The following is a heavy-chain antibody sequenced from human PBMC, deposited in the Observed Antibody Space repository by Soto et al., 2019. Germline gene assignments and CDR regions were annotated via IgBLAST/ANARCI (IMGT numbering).Heavy chain of an antibody. V-gene: IGHV3-33*01. D-gene: IGHD2-2*02. CDR3: ARDGGDIVVVPAAIPPSGAFDI. J-gene: IGHJ3*02. Sequence: GGSLRLSCAASGFTFSSYGMHWVRQAPGKGLEWVAVIWYDGSNKYYADSVKGRFTISRDNSKNTLYLQMNSLRAEDTAVYYCARDGGDIVVVPAAIPPSGAFDIWGQGTMVTVSS. CDR1: GFTFSSYG. CDR2: IWYDGSNK.